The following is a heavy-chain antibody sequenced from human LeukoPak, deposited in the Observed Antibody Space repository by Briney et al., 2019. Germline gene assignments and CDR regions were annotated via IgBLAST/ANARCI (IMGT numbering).Heavy chain of an antibody. CDR3: ARGWSGFEY. Sequence: GGSLRLSCAASGFTFSNYWMSWVRQAPGKGLEWVANIKQDGSERNYVDSVKGRFTISGDNGKNSLYLQMISLRAEDTAVYYCARGWSGFEYWGQGTLVTVSS. CDR2: IKQDGSER. D-gene: IGHD6-13*01. CDR1: GFTFSNYW. J-gene: IGHJ4*02. V-gene: IGHV3-7*03.